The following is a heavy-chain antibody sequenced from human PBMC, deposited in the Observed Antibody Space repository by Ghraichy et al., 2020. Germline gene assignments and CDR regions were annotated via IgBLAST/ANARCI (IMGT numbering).Heavy chain of an antibody. CDR1: GGSFSGYY. D-gene: IGHD2-2*01. J-gene: IGHJ6*02. V-gene: IGHV4-34*01. Sequence: SETLSLTCAGYGGSFSGYYCSWIRQPPGKGLEWIGEINHSGSTNYNPSLKSRVTISVDTSKNQFSLKLSSVTAADTAVYYCARGPVRCSSTSCYYYGMAVWGQ. CDR3: ARGPVRCSSTSCYYYGMAV. CDR2: INHSGST.